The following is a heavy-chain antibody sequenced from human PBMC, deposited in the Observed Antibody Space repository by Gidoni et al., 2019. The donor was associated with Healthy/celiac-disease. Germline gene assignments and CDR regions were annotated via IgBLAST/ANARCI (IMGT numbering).Heavy chain of an antibody. CDR3: ARKFGL. V-gene: IGHV3-48*01. Sequence: EVQLVESGGGLVQPGGYLRRSGAASGFTFSSYNMNWVRQSPGKGLEWVSFISSSISTIYYADSVDGRFTISRDDAQNSLYLQMTRLRAEDTAVYYCARKFGLWGRGTLVTVSS. CDR1: GFTFSSYN. CDR2: ISSSISTI. J-gene: IGHJ2*01.